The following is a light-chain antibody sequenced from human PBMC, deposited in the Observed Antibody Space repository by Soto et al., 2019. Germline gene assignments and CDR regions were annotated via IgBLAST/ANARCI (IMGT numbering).Light chain of an antibody. CDR3: QSYDSSLTGSKV. J-gene: IGLJ1*01. Sequence: QSVLAQPPSLSGAPGQRVTISCTGSISNIGAGFDVHWYQQLPGTAPKLLIYGNSNRPSGVPDRFSGSRSGTSASLAITGLQAEDEADYYCQSYDSSLTGSKVFGSGTKVNV. CDR2: GNS. V-gene: IGLV1-40*01. CDR1: ISNIGAGFD.